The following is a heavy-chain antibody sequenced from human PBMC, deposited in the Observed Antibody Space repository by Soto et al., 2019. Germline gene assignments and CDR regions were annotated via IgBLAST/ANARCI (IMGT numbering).Heavy chain of an antibody. CDR3: ARDTYPPYYFDY. CDR1: GFTVSSNY. CDR2: IYSGGST. Sequence: EVQLVESGGGLVQPGGSLRLSCAASGFTVSSNYMSWVRQAPGKGLEWVSVIYSGGSTYYADSVKGRFTISRDNSKNTRYLQMNSLRAEDTAVYYCARDTYPPYYFDYWGQGTLVTVSS. V-gene: IGHV3-66*01. D-gene: IGHD3-16*01. J-gene: IGHJ4*02.